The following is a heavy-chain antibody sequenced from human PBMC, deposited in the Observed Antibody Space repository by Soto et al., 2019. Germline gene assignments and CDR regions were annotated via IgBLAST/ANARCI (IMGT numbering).Heavy chain of an antibody. J-gene: IGHJ4*02. CDR3: ARGSPPTLRYFDWAFDY. CDR1: GYTFTGYY. V-gene: IGHV1-2*02. CDR2: INPNSGGT. D-gene: IGHD3-9*01. Sequence: ASVKVSCKASGYTFTGYYMHWVRQAPGQGLEWMGWINPNSGGTNYAQKFQGRVTMTRDTSISTDYMELSRLRSDDTAVYYCARGSPPTLRYFDWAFDYWGQGTLVTVSS.